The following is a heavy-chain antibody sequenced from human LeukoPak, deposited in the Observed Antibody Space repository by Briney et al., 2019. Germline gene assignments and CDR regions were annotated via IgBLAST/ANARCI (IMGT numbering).Heavy chain of an antibody. V-gene: IGHV7-4-1*02. J-gene: IGHJ4*02. D-gene: IGHD6-13*01. CDR2: INTNTGNP. CDR3: ARGRAEFLFLGSPGYSSSWSVHDY. CDR1: GYTFTSYA. Sequence: ASVKVSCKASGYTFTSYAMNWVRQAPGQGLEWMGWINTNTGNPTYAQGFTGRFVFSLDTSVSTAYLQISSLKAEDTAVYYCARGRAEFLFLGSPGYSSSWSVHDYWGQGTLVTVSS.